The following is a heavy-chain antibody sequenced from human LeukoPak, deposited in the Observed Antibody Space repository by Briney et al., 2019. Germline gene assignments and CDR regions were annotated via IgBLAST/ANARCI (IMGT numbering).Heavy chain of an antibody. CDR3: ARVSPYALWSGGPQVFDY. V-gene: IGHV1-2*02. J-gene: IGHJ4*02. Sequence: ASVKVSCKASGYAFTAYYVHWVRQAPGQGPEWMGWINPDSDGTNFAQKFQGRVIMTTDTSISTAYMELTSLTSDDTAVYYCARVSPYALWSGGPQVFDYWGQGTLVTVSS. CDR2: INPDSDGT. CDR1: GYAFTAYY. D-gene: IGHD3-3*01.